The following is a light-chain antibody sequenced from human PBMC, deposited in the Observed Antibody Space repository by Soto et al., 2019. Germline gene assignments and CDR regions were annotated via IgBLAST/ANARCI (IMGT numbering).Light chain of an antibody. V-gene: IGKV1-5*03. CDR2: KAS. CDR1: QTISSW. CDR3: QHYNSYSEA. Sequence: DIQITQSPSTLSGSVGDRVTMTCRASQTISSWLALYQQKPGKAPKLLIYKASTLKSGVPSRFSGSGSGTEFTLTISSLQPDDFATYYCQHYNSYSEAFGQGTKVDIK. J-gene: IGKJ1*01.